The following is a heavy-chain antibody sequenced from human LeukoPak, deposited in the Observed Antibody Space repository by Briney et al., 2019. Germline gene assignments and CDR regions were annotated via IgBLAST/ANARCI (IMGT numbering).Heavy chain of an antibody. Sequence: GGSLRLSCAAFGFTFDNYAMHWVRQAPGKGLEWVSGITWNSGEIDYADSVKGRFTISRDSATKSVYLQMNSLTTEDTALYYCVKEENPYGSGFDAFDLWGQGTMVTASS. CDR1: GFTFDNYA. CDR2: ITWNSGEI. J-gene: IGHJ3*01. V-gene: IGHV3-9*01. CDR3: VKEENPYGSGFDAFDL. D-gene: IGHD3-10*01.